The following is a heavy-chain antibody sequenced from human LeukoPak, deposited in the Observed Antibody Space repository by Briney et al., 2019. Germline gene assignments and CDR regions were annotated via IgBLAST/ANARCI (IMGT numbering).Heavy chain of an antibody. D-gene: IGHD4-17*01. CDR3: AKGYDYGQTNFDY. V-gene: IGHV3-23*01. Sequence: GGSLRLSCAASGFTFSTYAMSWVRQAPGEGLEWVSAISGSGGSTYYADSVKGRFTISRDNSKNTLYLQMNSLRAEDTAVYYCAKGYDYGQTNFDYWGQGTLVTVSS. J-gene: IGHJ4*02. CDR1: GFTFSTYA. CDR2: ISGSGGST.